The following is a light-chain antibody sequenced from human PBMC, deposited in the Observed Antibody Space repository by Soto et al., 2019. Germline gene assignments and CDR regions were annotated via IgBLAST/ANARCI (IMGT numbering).Light chain of an antibody. CDR1: QSASSY. CDR3: QQRSNWPPLT. J-gene: IGKJ4*01. Sequence: EVVLTQSPATLSLSPGERAALSCRASQSASSYLAWYQQKPGQAPRLLIYDASNRATGIPARFSGSGSGTDFTLTIGSLEPEDFAVYYCQQRSNWPPLTFGGGTKVEIK. V-gene: IGKV3-11*01. CDR2: DAS.